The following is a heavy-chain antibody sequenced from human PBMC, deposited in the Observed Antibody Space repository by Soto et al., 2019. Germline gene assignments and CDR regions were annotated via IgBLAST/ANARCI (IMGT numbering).Heavy chain of an antibody. V-gene: IGHV1-46*03. J-gene: IGHJ4*02. CDR1: GYTFTSYY. D-gene: IGHD3-9*01. CDR2: INPSGDST. Sequence: QVQLVQSGAEVKKPGASVKVSCKASGYTFTSYYMHWVRQAPGQGLEWMGIINPSGDSTSYAQKCQGRVTITSDTSTSTVYMELSSLRSEDTAMYYCARDGPYYDILAGHPTSYCLHYWGQGTLVNVSS. CDR3: ARDGPYYDILAGHPTSYCLHY.